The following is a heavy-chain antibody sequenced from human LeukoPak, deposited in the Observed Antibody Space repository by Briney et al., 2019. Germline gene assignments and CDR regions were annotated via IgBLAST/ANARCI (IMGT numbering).Heavy chain of an antibody. J-gene: IGHJ2*01. Sequence: PGGSLRLSCAASGFTFSSFWMSWVRQAPGKGLEWVSNIKPDGSDKNYVDSVKGRFTISRDNPKNSLYLQMNSLRVEDTAVYYCARLSPVTMIVVSYWYFDLWGRGTLVTVSS. CDR2: IKPDGSDK. CDR1: GFTFSSFW. V-gene: IGHV3-7*01. CDR3: ARLSPVTMIVVSYWYFDL. D-gene: IGHD3-22*01.